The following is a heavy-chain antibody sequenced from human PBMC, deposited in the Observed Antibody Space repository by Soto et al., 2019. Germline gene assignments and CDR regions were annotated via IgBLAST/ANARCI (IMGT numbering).Heavy chain of an antibody. J-gene: IGHJ5*02. D-gene: IGHD4-17*01. CDR1: GFTFSSYS. V-gene: IGHV3-48*01. CDR2: ISSSSSTI. Sequence: EVQLVESGGGLVQPGGSLRLSCAASGFTFSSYSMNWVRQAPGKGLEWVSYISSSSSTIYYADSVKGRFTISRDNAKNLLDLQMNSLRAEDTAVYYCAGEADYLNWFDPWGQGILVTVSS. CDR3: AGEADYLNWFDP.